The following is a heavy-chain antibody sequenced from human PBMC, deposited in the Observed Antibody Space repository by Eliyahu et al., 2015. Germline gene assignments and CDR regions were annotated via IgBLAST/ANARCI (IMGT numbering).Heavy chain of an antibody. CDR2: INGDGXTT. V-gene: IGHV3-74*01. J-gene: IGHJ4*02. CDR3: ASLGYCSGGSCHGDFDY. D-gene: IGHD2-15*01. Sequence: EVQLVESGGGTVQPGGSLRLSCAASGFSFSSYGMHWVRQAPGKGLVWVSRINGDGXTTTYADSVKGRFTISRDNAKNTLYLQMNSLRAEDTAAYYCASLGYCSGGSCHGDFDYWGQGTLVTVSS. CDR1: GFSFSSYG.